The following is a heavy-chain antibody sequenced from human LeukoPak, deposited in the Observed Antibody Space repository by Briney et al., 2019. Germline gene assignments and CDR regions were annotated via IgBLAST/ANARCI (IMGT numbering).Heavy chain of an antibody. V-gene: IGHV4-30-2*01. CDR2: IYHSGST. D-gene: IGHD3-3*01. CDR3: ATMAPYYDFWSGYPRGGAFDI. J-gene: IGHJ3*02. CDR1: GGSFSGYY. Sequence: SETLSLTCAVYGGSFSGYYWSWIRQPPGKGLEWIGYIYHSGSTYYNPSLKSRVSISVDRSKNQFSLKLSSVTAADTAVYYCATMAPYYDFWSGYPRGGAFDIWGQGTMVTVSS.